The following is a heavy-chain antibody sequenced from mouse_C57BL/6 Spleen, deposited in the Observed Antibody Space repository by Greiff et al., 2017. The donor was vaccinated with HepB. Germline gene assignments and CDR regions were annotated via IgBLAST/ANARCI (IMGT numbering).Heavy chain of an antibody. V-gene: IGHV1-26*01. D-gene: IGHD1-1*01. J-gene: IGHJ3*01. CDR3: AREGITTVVAEGWFAY. CDR2: INPNNGGT. CDR1: GYTFTDYY. Sequence: EVQLQQSGPELVKPGASVKISCKASGYTFTDYYMNWVKQSHGKSLEWIGDINPNNGGTSYNQKFKGKATLTVDKSSSTAYMELRSLTSEDSAVYYCAREGITTVVAEGWFAYWGQGTLVTVSA.